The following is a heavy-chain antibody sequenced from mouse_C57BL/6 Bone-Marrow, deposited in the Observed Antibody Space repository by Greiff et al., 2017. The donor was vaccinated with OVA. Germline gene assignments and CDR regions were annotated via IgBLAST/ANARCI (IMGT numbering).Heavy chain of an antibody. V-gene: IGHV3-6*01. Sequence: EVKLQESGPGLVKPSQSLSLTCSVTGYSITSGYYWNWIRQFPGNKLEWMGYISYDGSNNYNPSLKNRISITRDTSKNQFFLKLNSVTTEDTATYYCARGGPFQNWDPFGYWGQGTLVTVSA. D-gene: IGHD4-1*01. CDR1: GYSITSGYY. J-gene: IGHJ3*01. CDR3: ARGGPFQNWDPFGY. CDR2: ISYDGSN.